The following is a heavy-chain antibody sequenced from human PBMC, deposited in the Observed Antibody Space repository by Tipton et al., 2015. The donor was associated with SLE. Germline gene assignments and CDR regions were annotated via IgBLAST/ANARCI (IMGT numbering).Heavy chain of an antibody. CDR1: GGSLISGVYY. V-gene: IGHV4-34*01. CDR3: ARRSFMTHYDSHAFDI. Sequence: TLSLTCTVSGGSLISGVYYWCWFRQPPGKGLEWIGEIDQGESTNENPSLTSRVTMSVDTSKKQFSLALRSVTVADTALYFCARRSFMTHYDSHAFDIGGQGTMVIVSS. CDR2: IDQGEST. D-gene: IGHD3-10*01. J-gene: IGHJ3*02.